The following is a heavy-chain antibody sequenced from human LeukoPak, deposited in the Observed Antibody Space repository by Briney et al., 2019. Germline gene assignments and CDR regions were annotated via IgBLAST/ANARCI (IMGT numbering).Heavy chain of an antibody. J-gene: IGHJ4*02. D-gene: IGHD6-13*01. CDR2: IYPGDSDT. CDR3: ARHRAAAEGGALDY. Sequence: KHGESLKISCKGSGYSFTSYWIGWVRQMPGKGLEWMGIIYPGDSDTRYSPSFQGQVTISADKSISAAYLQWSSLKASDNAIYYCARHRAAAEGGALDYWGQGTLVTVSS. V-gene: IGHV5-51*01. CDR1: GYSFTSYW.